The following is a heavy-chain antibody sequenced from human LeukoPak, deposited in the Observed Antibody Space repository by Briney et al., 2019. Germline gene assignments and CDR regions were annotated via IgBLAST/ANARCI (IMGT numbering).Heavy chain of an antibody. CDR3: ATYSTSSQSWFDP. CDR1: GYTFSSYY. J-gene: IGHJ5*02. CDR2: MNPNSGIV. V-gene: IGHV1-8*02. Sequence: ASVKVSCKASGYTFSSYYVHWVRQATGQGLEWMGWMNPNSGIVGYAQKFQGRVTVTWDTSISTAYMELSSLRSEDTAVYYCATYSTSSQSWFDPWGQGTLVTVSS. D-gene: IGHD6-6*01.